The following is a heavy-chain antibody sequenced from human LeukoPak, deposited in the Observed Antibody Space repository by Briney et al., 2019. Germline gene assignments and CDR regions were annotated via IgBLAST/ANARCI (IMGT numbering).Heavy chain of an antibody. CDR3: ARIGYSSSSTDY. CDR2: IKQDGGVK. J-gene: IGHJ4*02. D-gene: IGHD6-6*01. Sequence: GGSLRLSCAASRFIFSNYWMSWVRQAPGKGLEWVGNIKQDGGVKYYVDSVKGRFTISRDNAKNSLYLQMNSLRAEDTAVYYCARIGYSSSSTDYWGEGTLVTVSS. CDR1: RFIFSNYW. V-gene: IGHV3-7*01.